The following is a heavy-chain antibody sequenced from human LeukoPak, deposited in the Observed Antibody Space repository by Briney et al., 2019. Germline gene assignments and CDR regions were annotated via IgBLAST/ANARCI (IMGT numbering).Heavy chain of an antibody. Sequence: ASVKVSCKASGYTFTSYDINWVRQATGQGLEWMGWMNPNSGNTGYAQKFQGRVTMTRNTSISTAYMELRSLRSDDTAVYYCARGWELLAQYFQHWGQGTLVTVSS. CDR2: MNPNSGNT. D-gene: IGHD1-26*01. V-gene: IGHV1-8*01. J-gene: IGHJ1*01. CDR3: ARGWELLAQYFQH. CDR1: GYTFTSYD.